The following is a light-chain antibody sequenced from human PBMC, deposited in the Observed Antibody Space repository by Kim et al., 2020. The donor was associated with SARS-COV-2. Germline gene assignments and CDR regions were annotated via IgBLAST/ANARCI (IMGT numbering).Light chain of an antibody. V-gene: IGLV3-19*01. Sequence: GQTVRITCQGDSIRSYSASWYQQKPGQAPVLVIYGKNNRPSGIPDRFSGSSSGNTASLTITGAQAEDEADYYCNSRDSSGNHLGVVFGGGTQLTVL. J-gene: IGLJ2*01. CDR2: GKN. CDR1: SIRSYS. CDR3: NSRDSSGNHLGVV.